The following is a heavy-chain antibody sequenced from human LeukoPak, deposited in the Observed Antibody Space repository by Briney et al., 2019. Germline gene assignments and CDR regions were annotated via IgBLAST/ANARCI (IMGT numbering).Heavy chain of an antibody. CDR3: ARDSVGTVVVTKGGFDY. V-gene: IGHV1-69*04. Sequence: GASVKVSCKASGGTFSSYAISWVRQAPGQGLEWMGRIIPILGIANYAQKFQGRVTITADKSTSTAYMELSSLRSEDTAVYYCARDSVGTVVVTKGGFDYWGQGTLVTVSS. D-gene: IGHD3-22*01. J-gene: IGHJ4*02. CDR1: GGTFSSYA. CDR2: IIPILGIA.